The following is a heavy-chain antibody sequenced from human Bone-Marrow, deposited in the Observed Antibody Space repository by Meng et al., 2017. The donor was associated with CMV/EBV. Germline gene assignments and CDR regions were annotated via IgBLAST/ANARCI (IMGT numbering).Heavy chain of an antibody. CDR3: ARQLGY. V-gene: IGHV4-39*01. CDR2: IYYSGST. Sequence: TLSFTCTVSGGSISSSSDYWGWIRQPPGKGLEWIGSIYYSGSTYYNPSLKSRVTISVDTSKNQFSLKLSSVTAADTAVYYCARQLGYWGQGTLVTVSS. CDR1: GGSISSSSDY. J-gene: IGHJ4*02. D-gene: IGHD3-16*01.